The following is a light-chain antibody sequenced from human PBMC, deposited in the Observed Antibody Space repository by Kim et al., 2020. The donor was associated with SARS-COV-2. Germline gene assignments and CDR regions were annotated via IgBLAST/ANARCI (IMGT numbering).Light chain of an antibody. CDR1: KIEFKS. Sequence: ARITRRGNKIEFKSVPCYQQKPGQAPVLVIYYDSDRHSGIRERFSCSSSGNTATLTINRLEAEDEADYDCQVWDGSSNHVVFGGGTKLTVL. J-gene: IGLJ3*02. V-gene: IGLV3-21*04. CDR3: QVWDGSSNHVV. CDR2: YDS.